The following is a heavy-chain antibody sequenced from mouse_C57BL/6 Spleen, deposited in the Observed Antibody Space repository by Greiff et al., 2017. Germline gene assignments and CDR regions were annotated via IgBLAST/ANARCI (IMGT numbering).Heavy chain of an antibody. Sequence: VQLQQSGAELVKPGASVKISCKASGYAFSSYWMNWVKQRPGKGLEWIGQIYPGDGDTNYNGKFKGKATLTADKSSSTADMQLSSLTSEDSAVYFCARGGTTVVGNFDYWGQGTTLTVSS. D-gene: IGHD1-1*01. J-gene: IGHJ2*01. CDR1: GYAFSSYW. CDR3: ARGGTTVVGNFDY. V-gene: IGHV1-80*01. CDR2: IYPGDGDT.